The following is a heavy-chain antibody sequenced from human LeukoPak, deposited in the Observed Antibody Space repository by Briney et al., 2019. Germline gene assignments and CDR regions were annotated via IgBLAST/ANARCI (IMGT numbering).Heavy chain of an antibody. CDR3: ARGSSFHNC. D-gene: IGHD6-6*01. J-gene: IGHJ4*02. CDR2: ITGNGGHR. Sequence: GGSLRLPCATSGLILEHYDMLWAPQAPGKGLECVYGITGNGGHRVHADSVEHRFTISRDDANHTLHVEMKTLRSEDTPLYYCARGSSFHNCWGQGTLVTVSS. CDR1: GLILEHYD. V-gene: IGHV3-20*04.